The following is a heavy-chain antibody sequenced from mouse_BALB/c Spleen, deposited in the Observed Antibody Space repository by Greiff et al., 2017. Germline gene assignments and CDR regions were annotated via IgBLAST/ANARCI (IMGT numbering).Heavy chain of an antibody. J-gene: IGHJ3*01. Sequence: VQVVESGPGLVAPSQSLSITCTVSGFSLTGYGVNWVRQPPGKGLEWLGMIWGDGSTDYNSALKSRLSISKDNSKSQVFLKMNSLQTDDTARYYCARAGIYDYDGFAYWGQGTLVTVSA. CDR2: IWGDGST. CDR1: GFSLTGYG. V-gene: IGHV2-6-7*01. CDR3: ARAGIYDYDGFAY. D-gene: IGHD2-4*01.